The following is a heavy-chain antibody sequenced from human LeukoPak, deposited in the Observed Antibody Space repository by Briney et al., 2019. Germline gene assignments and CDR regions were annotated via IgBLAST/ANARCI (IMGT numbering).Heavy chain of an antibody. CDR2: ISSSGSTI. J-gene: IGHJ4*02. V-gene: IGHV3-11*01. D-gene: IGHD5-18*01. Sequence: GGSLRLSCAASGFTFSDYYMSWIRQAPGKGLESASYISSSGSTIYYADSVKRRFTISRDNAKNSLYLQMNSLRAEDTAVYYCARVAGRGYSYGYLDYWGQGTLVTVSS. CDR3: ARVAGRGYSYGYLDY. CDR1: GFTFSDYY.